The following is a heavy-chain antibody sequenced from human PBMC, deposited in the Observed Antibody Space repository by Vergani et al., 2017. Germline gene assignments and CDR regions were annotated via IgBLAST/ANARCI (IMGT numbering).Heavy chain of an antibody. Sequence: QVQLVQSGAEVKKPGSSVKVSCKASGGTFSSYTISWVRQAPGQGLEWMGRIIPIIGIANYAQKFQGRVTITADKSTSTAYMELSSLRSEDTAVYYCARERPSSGCREYWGQGTLVTVPS. D-gene: IGHD6-19*01. CDR3: ARERPSSGCREY. V-gene: IGHV1-69*08. J-gene: IGHJ4*02. CDR2: IIPIIGIA. CDR1: GGTFSSYT.